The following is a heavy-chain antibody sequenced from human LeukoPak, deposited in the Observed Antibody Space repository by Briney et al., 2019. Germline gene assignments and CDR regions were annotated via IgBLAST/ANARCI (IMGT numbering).Heavy chain of an antibody. Sequence: GESLKISCKGSGYSFTSYWIGWVRQMPGKGLEWMGIIYPGDSDTRYSPSFQGQVTISADKSISTAYLQWSSLKASDTAMYYCARQSGGLTIFGPTKDAFDIWGQGTMVTVSS. CDR1: GYSFTSYW. CDR2: IYPGDSDT. J-gene: IGHJ3*02. D-gene: IGHD3-3*01. CDR3: ARQSGGLTIFGPTKDAFDI. V-gene: IGHV5-51*01.